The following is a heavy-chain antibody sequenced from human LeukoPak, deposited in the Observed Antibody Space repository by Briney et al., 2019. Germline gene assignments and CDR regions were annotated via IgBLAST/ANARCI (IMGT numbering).Heavy chain of an antibody. CDR3: AKVRIVGVTNYYYYYYMDV. D-gene: IGHD1-26*01. CDR2: IDPSGVST. CDR1: GYTFTSYY. J-gene: IGHJ6*03. V-gene: IGHV1-46*01. Sequence: GASVKVSCKASGYTFTSYYMHWVRQAPGQGLEWMGIIDPSGVSTTYAQKFQGRVTMTRDMSTSTVYMELNSLRAEDTAVYYCAKVRIVGVTNYYYYYYMDVWGKGTTVTISS.